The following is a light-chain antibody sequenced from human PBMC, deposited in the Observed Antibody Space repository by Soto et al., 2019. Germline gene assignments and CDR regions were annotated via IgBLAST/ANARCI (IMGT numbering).Light chain of an antibody. Sequence: QSALTQPASVSGSPGQSITISCTGTSSDVDNGYNSVSWYQQHPGKAPKLIIYEVRNRPSGVSNRFSGSKSGNTASLTISGLQVEDEADYFCSSYSTSAAPYVFGIGTKVTVL. J-gene: IGLJ1*01. CDR3: SSYSTSAAPYV. CDR2: EVR. V-gene: IGLV2-14*01. CDR1: SSDVDNGYNS.